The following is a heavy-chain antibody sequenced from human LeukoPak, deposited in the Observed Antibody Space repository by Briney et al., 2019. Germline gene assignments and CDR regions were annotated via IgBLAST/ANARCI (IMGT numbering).Heavy chain of an antibody. V-gene: IGHV3-7*03. CDR1: GFTFSSYW. CDR2: IKQDGSEK. Sequence: GRSLRLSCAASGFTFSSYWMSWVRQAPGKGLEWVANIKQDGSEKYYVDSVKGRFTISRDNAKNSLYLQMNSLRAEDTAVYYCAREGGDYVLDYWGQGTLVTVSS. CDR3: AREGGDYVLDY. D-gene: IGHD2-21*02. J-gene: IGHJ4*02.